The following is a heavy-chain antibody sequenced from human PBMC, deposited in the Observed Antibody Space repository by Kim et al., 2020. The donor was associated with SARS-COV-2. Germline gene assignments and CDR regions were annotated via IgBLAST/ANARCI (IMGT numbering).Heavy chain of an antibody. V-gene: IGHV4-39*07. Sequence: YCSGSTYYNPSLKSRVTIPVDTSKNQFSLKLSAVTAADTAVYYWARDNIYWGQGTLVTVSS. CDR3: ARDNIY. J-gene: IGHJ4*01. CDR2: YCSGST.